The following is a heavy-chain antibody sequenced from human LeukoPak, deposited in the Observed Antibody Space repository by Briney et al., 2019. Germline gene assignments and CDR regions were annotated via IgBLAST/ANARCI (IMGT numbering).Heavy chain of an antibody. CDR2: INTDGSST. CDR3: ARESGIAAALDL. D-gene: IGHD6-13*01. V-gene: IGHV3-74*01. CDR1: GFTFSDFY. Sequence: GGSLRLSCAASGFTFSDFYRSWIRQAPGKGLVWVSRINTDGSSTSYADSVKGRFTISRDNAKNTLYLQMNSLRAEDTAVYYCARESGIAAALDLWGQGTLVTVSS. J-gene: IGHJ5*02.